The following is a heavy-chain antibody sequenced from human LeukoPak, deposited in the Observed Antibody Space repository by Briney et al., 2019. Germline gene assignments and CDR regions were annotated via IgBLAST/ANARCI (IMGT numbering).Heavy chain of an antibody. CDR1: GGTFSSYA. V-gene: IGHV1-69*13. D-gene: IGHD2-15*01. CDR3: ARPLGALGFCSGGSCLAPTGY. J-gene: IGHJ4*02. CDR2: IIPIFGTA. Sequence: SVKVSCKASGGTFSSYAISWVRQAPGQGLEWMGGIIPIFGTANYAQKFQGRVTITADESTSTAYMELSSLRSEDTAVYYCARPLGALGFCSGGSCLAPTGYWGQGTRVTVSP.